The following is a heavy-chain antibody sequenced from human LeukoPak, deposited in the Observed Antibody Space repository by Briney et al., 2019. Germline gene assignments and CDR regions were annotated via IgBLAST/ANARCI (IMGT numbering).Heavy chain of an antibody. V-gene: IGHV3-23*01. CDR1: GFSFSSYA. Sequence: PGGSLRLSCAASGFSFSSYAISWVRQAPGKGLEWVSGISGSGDSTYYADSVKGRFTISRDNDKNSLHLQMNSLRAEDTAVYYCARFARYGDYVPLDYWGQGTLVTVSS. J-gene: IGHJ4*02. D-gene: IGHD4-17*01. CDR2: ISGSGDST. CDR3: ARFARYGDYVPLDY.